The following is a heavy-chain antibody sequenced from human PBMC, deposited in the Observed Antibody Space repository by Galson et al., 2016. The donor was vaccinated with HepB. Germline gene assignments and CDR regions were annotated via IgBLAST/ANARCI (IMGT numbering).Heavy chain of an antibody. J-gene: IGHJ4*02. CDR1: GFTFSRYE. Sequence: SLRLSCADSGFTFSRYEMNWVRQAPGKGLEWVSYISSSVTTIYYADSVQGRFTISRDNSKTTPYLQMNSLRVEDTAVYYCAKISVQYSYHYWGFDYWGQGTLVTGSS. CDR2: ISSSVTTI. V-gene: IGHV3-48*03. CDR3: AKISVQYSYHYWGFDY. D-gene: IGHD5-18*01.